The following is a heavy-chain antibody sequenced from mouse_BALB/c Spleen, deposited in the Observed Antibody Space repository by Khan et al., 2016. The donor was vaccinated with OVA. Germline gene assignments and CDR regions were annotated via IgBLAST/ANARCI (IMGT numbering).Heavy chain of an antibody. CDR1: GYTFTSYT. CDR2: INPSNGYT. V-gene: IGHV1-4*01. J-gene: IGHJ3*01. D-gene: IGHD2-14*01. CDR3: GRSGAYYRNGGGFAY. Sequence: VQLQESGAELARPGASVKMSCKASGYTFTSYTIHWIKLRPGQGLEWIGYINPSNGYTNYNQKFKDKATLTADKSSTTASMQLSSLTSDDSAVYNCGRSGAYYRNGGGFAYWGQGTLVTVSA.